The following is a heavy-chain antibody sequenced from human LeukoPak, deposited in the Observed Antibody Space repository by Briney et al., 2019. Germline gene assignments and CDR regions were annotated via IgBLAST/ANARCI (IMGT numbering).Heavy chain of an antibody. J-gene: IGHJ4*02. CDR3: ARVAPSQWLLLPNYFDY. D-gene: IGHD3-22*01. CDR2: IYYTGST. CDR1: GGSIRSYY. V-gene: IGHV4-59*01. Sequence: SETLSLTCTVSGGSIRSYYWSWIRQPPGKGLEWIGYIYYTGSTKYNSSLKSRVTISVDTSKNQFSLKLSSVTAADTAVYYCARVAPSQWLLLPNYFDYWGQETLVAVSS.